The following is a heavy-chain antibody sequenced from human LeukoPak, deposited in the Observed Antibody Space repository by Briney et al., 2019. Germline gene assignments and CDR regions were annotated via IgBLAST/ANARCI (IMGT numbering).Heavy chain of an antibody. V-gene: IGHV4-38-2*02. J-gene: IGHJ4*02. Sequence: SETLSLTCTVSGYSISSDYYWGWIRQPPGKGLEWIGSVSHSGSTYYNPSLKSRVTISVDTSKNQFSLKLSSVTAADTAVYYCARLGLYCSGGSCYSGYFDYWGQGTLVTVSS. CDR2: VSHSGST. D-gene: IGHD2-15*01. CDR3: ARLGLYCSGGSCYSGYFDY. CDR1: GYSISSDYY.